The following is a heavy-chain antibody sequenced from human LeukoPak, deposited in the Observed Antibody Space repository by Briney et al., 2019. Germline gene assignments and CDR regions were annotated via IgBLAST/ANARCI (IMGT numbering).Heavy chain of an antibody. J-gene: IGHJ4*02. D-gene: IGHD3-9*01. V-gene: IGHV3-23*01. CDR3: AKGTYDILTVVDY. Sequence: GGSLSLSCAASGFTFSSYGMSWVRQAPGKGLEWVSAISGSGGSTYYADSVKGRFTISRDNSKNTLYLQMNSLRAEDTAVYYCAKGTYDILTVVDYWGQGTLVTVSS. CDR1: GFTFSSYG. CDR2: ISGSGGST.